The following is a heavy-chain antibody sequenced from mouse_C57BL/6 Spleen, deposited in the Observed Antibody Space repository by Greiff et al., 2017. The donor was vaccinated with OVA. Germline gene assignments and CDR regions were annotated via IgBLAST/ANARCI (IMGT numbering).Heavy chain of an antibody. CDR2: VNPSTGGT. CDR3: ARFGYDYIYYAMDY. V-gene: IGHV1-42*01. D-gene: IGHD2-4*01. CDR1: GYSFTGYY. Sequence: VQLKESGPELVKPGASGKISCKASGYSFTGYYMNWVKQSPEKSLEWIGEVNPSTGGTTYNQKFKAKATLTVDKSSSTAYMQLKSLTSEDSAVYYCARFGYDYIYYAMDYWGQGTSVTVSS. J-gene: IGHJ4*01.